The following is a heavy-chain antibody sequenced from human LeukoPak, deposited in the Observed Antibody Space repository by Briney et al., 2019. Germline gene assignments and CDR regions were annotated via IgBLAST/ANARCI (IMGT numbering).Heavy chain of an antibody. CDR3: ARPRGDWIYDI. Sequence: GASVKVSCKASGYTFTGYYMHWVRQAPGQGLEWMGWINPNSGCTNYAQKFQGRVTMTRDTTISTAYMELSRLRSDDTAVYYCARPRGDWIYDIWGQGTLVTVSS. V-gene: IGHV1-2*02. CDR1: GYTFTGYY. CDR2: INPNSGCT. D-gene: IGHD1-7*01. J-gene: IGHJ4*02.